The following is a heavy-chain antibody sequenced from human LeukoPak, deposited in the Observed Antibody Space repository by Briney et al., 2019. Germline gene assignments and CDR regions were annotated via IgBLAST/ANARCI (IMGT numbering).Heavy chain of an antibody. CDR3: ARDQYYDSKGWFDP. V-gene: IGHV1-2*02. D-gene: IGHD3-22*01. CDR2: INPNSGGT. J-gene: IGHJ5*02. CDR1: GYTFTGYY. Sequence: GASVKVSCKASGYTFTGYYMHWVRQAPGQGLEWMGWINPNSGGTNYAQKFQGRVTMTRDTSISTVYMELSRLRSDDTAVYYCARDQYYDSKGWFDPWGQGTLVTVSS.